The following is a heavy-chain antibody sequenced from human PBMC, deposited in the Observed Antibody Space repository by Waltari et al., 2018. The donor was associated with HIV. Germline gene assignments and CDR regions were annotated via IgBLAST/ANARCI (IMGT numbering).Heavy chain of an antibody. V-gene: IGHV3-30*03. CDR2: ISYDGMKN. CDR3: ARDSSQVHWFGESLAL. J-gene: IGHJ4*02. Sequence: QVQLVESGGGVVQPGDVLRLSCSASGTAFGVAGIPWVRQAPGKGLEWLAAISYDGMKNYYGDSLRGRLTISRDNSKKTLYLQMNTLRPEDTAIYFCARDSSQVHWFGESLALWGQGTLVIVSS. CDR1: GTAFGVAG. D-gene: IGHD3-10*01.